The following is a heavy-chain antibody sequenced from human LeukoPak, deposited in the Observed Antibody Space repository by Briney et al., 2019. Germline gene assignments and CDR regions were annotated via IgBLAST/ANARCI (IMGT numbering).Heavy chain of an antibody. CDR1: GFTFSSYA. V-gene: IGHV3-23*01. CDR3: VREDTPATANY. Sequence: GGSLRLSCAASGFTFSSYAMSWVRQAPGKGLEWVSAISGSGGSTYYADSVKGRFTISRDNSKDTLFLQMHSLRPGDTAVYYCVREDTPATANYWGQGTLVTISS. D-gene: IGHD2-21*02. CDR2: ISGSGGST. J-gene: IGHJ4*02.